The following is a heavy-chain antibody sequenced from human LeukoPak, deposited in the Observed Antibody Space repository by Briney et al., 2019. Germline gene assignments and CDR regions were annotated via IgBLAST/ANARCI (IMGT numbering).Heavy chain of an antibody. CDR2: INQDGSEK. CDR3: ARASEVAAPWVLGY. D-gene: IGHD6-19*01. Sequence: GGSLRLSCAASGFTFTTYWMSWVRQAPGKVLEWVANINQDGSEKYYVDSVKGRFTISRDNAKNSLYLQMNSLRAEDTAVYYCARASEVAAPWVLGYWGQGTLVTVSS. V-gene: IGHV3-7*01. CDR1: GFTFTTYW. J-gene: IGHJ4*02.